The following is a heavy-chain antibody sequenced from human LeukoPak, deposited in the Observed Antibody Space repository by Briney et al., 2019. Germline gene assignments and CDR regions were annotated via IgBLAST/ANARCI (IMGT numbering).Heavy chain of an antibody. Sequence: WETLSLTCTVSGGSISSSSYYWGWIRQPPGKGLEWIGSIYYSGSTYYNPSLKSRVTISVDTSKNQFSLKLSSVTAADTAVYYCASGYSYGYFDYWGQGTLVTVSS. CDR3: ASGYSYGYFDY. D-gene: IGHD5-18*01. CDR1: GGSISSSSYY. J-gene: IGHJ4*02. CDR2: IYYSGST. V-gene: IGHV4-39*01.